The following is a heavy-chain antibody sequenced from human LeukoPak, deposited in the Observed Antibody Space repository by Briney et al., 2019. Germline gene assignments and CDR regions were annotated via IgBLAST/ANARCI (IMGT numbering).Heavy chain of an antibody. J-gene: IGHJ4*02. CDR2: ISSSGSTI. V-gene: IGHV3-48*03. CDR3: ARDPTSYGDYPYYFDY. CDR1: GFTFSSYE. D-gene: IGHD4-17*01. Sequence: GGSLRLSCAASGFTFSSYEMNWVRQAPGKGLEWVSYISSSGSTIYYADSVKGRFTISRDNAKNSLYLQMNSLRAEDTAVYYCARDPTSYGDYPYYFDYWGQGTLVTVSS.